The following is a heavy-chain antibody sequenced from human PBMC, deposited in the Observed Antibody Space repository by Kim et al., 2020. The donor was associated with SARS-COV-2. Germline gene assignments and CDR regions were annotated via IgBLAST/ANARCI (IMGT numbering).Heavy chain of an antibody. CDR3: ARAGVFCSSISCSSLGFAP. CDR2: INHSGST. Sequence: SETLSLTCAVYVGSFSGYYWSWIRQPPGKGLEWIGEINHSGSTNYNPSLKSRVTMSVDTSKNQFSLKLNSVTAADTAVYYCARAGVFCSSISCSSLGFAPWGQGTLVTVSS. J-gene: IGHJ5*02. V-gene: IGHV4-34*01. D-gene: IGHD2-2*01. CDR1: VGSFSGYY.